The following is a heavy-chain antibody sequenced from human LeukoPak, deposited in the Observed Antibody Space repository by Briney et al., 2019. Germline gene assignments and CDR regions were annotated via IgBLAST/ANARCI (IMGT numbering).Heavy chain of an antibody. Sequence: SVKVSCKASGGTFSSYAISWVRQAPGQGLEWMGGIIPIFGATKYAQRFRGRVTITADESTSTAYMELSSLRSEDTAVYYCARSYQWELLYYFDYWGQGTLVTVSS. V-gene: IGHV1-69*13. CDR2: IIPIFGAT. J-gene: IGHJ4*02. D-gene: IGHD1-26*01. CDR1: GGTFSSYA. CDR3: ARSYQWELLYYFDY.